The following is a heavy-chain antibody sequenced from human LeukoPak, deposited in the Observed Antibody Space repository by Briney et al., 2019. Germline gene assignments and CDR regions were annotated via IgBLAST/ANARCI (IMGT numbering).Heavy chain of an antibody. CDR2: IIPILGIA. V-gene: IGHV1-69*04. Sequence: GASVKVSCTASGGTFSSYAISWVRQAPGQGLEWMGRIIPILGIANYAQKFQGRVTITADKSTSTAYMELSSLRSEDTAVYYCARGYLTGYYTFDYWGQGTLVTVSS. J-gene: IGHJ4*02. CDR3: ARGYLTGYYTFDY. CDR1: GGTFSSYA. D-gene: IGHD3-9*01.